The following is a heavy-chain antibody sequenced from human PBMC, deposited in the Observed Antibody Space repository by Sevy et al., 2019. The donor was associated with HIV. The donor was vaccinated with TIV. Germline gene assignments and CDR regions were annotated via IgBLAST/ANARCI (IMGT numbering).Heavy chain of an antibody. CDR2: FDPEDDET. Sequence: ASVKVSCKVSGYTLTQLSMHWVRQVPGKGLEWMGSFDPEDDETIYAQKFQGRVTMTEDTSTDTAYMELSSLRSEDTAVYYCATTKDYYENSGDPFDYWGQGTLVIVSS. D-gene: IGHD3-22*01. CDR3: ATTKDYYENSGDPFDY. J-gene: IGHJ4*02. V-gene: IGHV1-24*01. CDR1: GYTLTQLS.